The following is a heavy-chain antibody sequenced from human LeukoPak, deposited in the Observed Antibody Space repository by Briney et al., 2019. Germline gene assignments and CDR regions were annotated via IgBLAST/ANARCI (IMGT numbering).Heavy chain of an antibody. D-gene: IGHD1-26*01. J-gene: IGHJ4*02. CDR2: VHLSGAS. CDR3: TRESGAFSPFGF. V-gene: IGHV4-4*02. CDR1: GGSILTTNW. Sequence: SETLSLTCAVSGGSILTTNWWSWVRQPPGNGLEWIGEVHLSGASNYNPSLNSRVSMSIDKSQNQLSLHLTSVTAADTAMYYCTRESGAFSPFGFWGQGTLVTVSS.